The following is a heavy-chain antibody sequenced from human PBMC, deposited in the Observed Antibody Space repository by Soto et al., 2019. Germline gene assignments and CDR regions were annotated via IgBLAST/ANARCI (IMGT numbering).Heavy chain of an antibody. J-gene: IGHJ6*02. V-gene: IGHV3-73*01. CDR3: TRVRLQYYYDGMDV. CDR2: IRSKANSYAT. Sequence: GGSLRLSCAASGFTFSGSAMHWVRQASGKGLEWVGRIRSKANSYATAYAASVKGRFTISKDDSKNTAYLQMNNLKTEDTAVYYCTRVRLQYYYDGMDVCGQGTSVTVSS. CDR1: GFTFSGSA. D-gene: IGHD4-4*01.